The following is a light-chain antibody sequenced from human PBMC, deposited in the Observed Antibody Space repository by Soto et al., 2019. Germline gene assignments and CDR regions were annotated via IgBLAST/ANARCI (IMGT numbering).Light chain of an antibody. CDR2: GAS. Sequence: EIVLTQSPGTLSLSPGERATLSYRASQSVSSSYLAWYQQKPGQAPRLLIYGASSRATGIPDRFSGSGSGTDFTLTISRLEPEDFAVYYCQQYGISPRTFGQGTKVEIK. CDR1: QSVSSSY. CDR3: QQYGISPRT. J-gene: IGKJ1*01. V-gene: IGKV3-20*01.